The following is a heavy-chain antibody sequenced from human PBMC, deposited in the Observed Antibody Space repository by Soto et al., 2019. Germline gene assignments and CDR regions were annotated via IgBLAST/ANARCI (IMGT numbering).Heavy chain of an antibody. V-gene: IGHV4-34*01. Sequence: PSETLSLTCAFYCGSFIGYYWSWIRQPPGKGLEWIGEINHSGSTNYNPSLKSRVTISVDTSKNQFSLKLSSVTAADTAVYYCARGSIAARRMGYYYYGMDVWGQGTTVTVSS. CDR3: ARGSIAARRMGYYYYGMDV. CDR2: INHSGST. CDR1: CGSFIGYY. J-gene: IGHJ6*02. D-gene: IGHD6-6*01.